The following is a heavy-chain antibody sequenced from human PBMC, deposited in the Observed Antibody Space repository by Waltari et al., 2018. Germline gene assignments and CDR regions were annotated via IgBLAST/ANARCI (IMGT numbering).Heavy chain of an antibody. V-gene: IGHV4-4*07. D-gene: IGHD6-13*01. Sequence: QVQLQESGPGLVKPSETLSLTCTVSGGSISSYYWSWIRQPPGKGLEWIGRIYTFGGTEYSPSLKSRLTLSMDTSKNQFSLKLTSVTAADTAIYYCARDAPGITAAGIDWGQGTLVIVSS. CDR2: IYTFGGT. J-gene: IGHJ4*02. CDR1: GGSISSYY. CDR3: ARDAPGITAAGID.